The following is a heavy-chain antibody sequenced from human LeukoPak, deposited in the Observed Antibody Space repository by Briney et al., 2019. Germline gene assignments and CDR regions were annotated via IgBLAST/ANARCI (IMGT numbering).Heavy chain of an antibody. J-gene: IGHJ5*02. CDR2: INWNGGST. V-gene: IGHV3-20*04. Sequence: GGSLRLSCAASGFTFDDYGMSWVRQAPGKGLEWVSGINWNGGSTGYADSVKGRFTISRDNAKNSLYLQMNSLRAEDTAVYYCAKGAPSYNWFDPWGQGTLVTVSS. CDR1: GFTFDDYG. CDR3: AKGAPSYNWFDP.